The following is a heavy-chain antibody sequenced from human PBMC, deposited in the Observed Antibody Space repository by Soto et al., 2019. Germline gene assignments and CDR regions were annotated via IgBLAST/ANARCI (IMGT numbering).Heavy chain of an antibody. CDR2: ISGPSIYI. J-gene: IGHJ6*02. CDR1: GFTFSGYS. Sequence: EVQLVESGGGLVKPGGSLRLSCVASGFTFSGYSINWVRQAPGKGLEWVSYISGPSIYIYYADSVKGRFTISRDNAKRAVYLQMNSLGAEDTAVYYCARGFRNGFNVWGQGTTVSVSS. D-gene: IGHD2-8*01. V-gene: IGHV3-21*01. CDR3: ARGFRNGFNV.